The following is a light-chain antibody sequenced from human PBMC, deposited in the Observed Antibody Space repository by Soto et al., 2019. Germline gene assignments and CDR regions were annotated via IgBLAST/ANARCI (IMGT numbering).Light chain of an antibody. CDR1: SSDVCGYNY. CDR2: EVS. V-gene: IGLV2-8*01. Sequence: QSALTQPPSASGSPGQSVTISCTGTSSDVCGYNYVSWYQQYPGKAPTLMIYEVSKRPSGVPDRFSGSKSGNTASLTVSGLQAEDEADYYCSSYGGSNNVLFVRGTKLTVL. CDR3: SSYGGSNNVL. J-gene: IGLJ2*01.